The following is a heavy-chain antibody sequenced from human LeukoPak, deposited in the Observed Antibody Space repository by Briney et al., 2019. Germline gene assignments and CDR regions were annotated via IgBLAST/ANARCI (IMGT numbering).Heavy chain of an antibody. CDR1: GYTFTSYA. CDR3: ARSSFFLEWLLPDY. J-gene: IGHJ4*02. CDR2: INAGNGNT. V-gene: IGHV1-3*01. Sequence: GASVTVSCKASGYTFTSYAMHWVRQAPGQRLEWMGWINAGNGNTKYSQKFQGRVTITRDTSASTAYMELSSLRSEDTAVYYCARSSFFLEWLLPDYWGQGTLVTVSS. D-gene: IGHD3-3*01.